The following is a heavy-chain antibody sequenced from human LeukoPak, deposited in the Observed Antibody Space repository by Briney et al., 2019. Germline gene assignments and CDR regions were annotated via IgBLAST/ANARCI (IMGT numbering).Heavy chain of an antibody. Sequence: GGSLRLSCAASGFTFSSYAMSWVRQAPGKGLEWVSAISGSGGSTYYADSVKGRFTISRDNSKSTLYLQMNSLRAEDTAVYYCAKVVLGYCSSTSCYIWDYGMDVWGQGTTVTVSS. J-gene: IGHJ6*02. V-gene: IGHV3-23*01. CDR3: AKVVLGYCSSTSCYIWDYGMDV. D-gene: IGHD2-2*02. CDR2: ISGSGGST. CDR1: GFTFSSYA.